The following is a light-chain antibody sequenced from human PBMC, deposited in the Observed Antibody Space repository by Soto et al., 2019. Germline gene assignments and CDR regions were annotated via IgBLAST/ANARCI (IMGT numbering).Light chain of an antibody. V-gene: IGKV3-15*01. CDR3: QHYGNWPPT. CDR2: YAS. J-gene: IGKJ3*01. CDR1: ESVHSN. Sequence: EMVMTQSPATLSVSPGERVTLSCRASESVHSNLAWYQQKPGQGPSLLIYYASTRVTGVPARLSGSGSGTEFTLTISSLQSEDFGVYYCQHYGNWPPTFGPGTKVEIK.